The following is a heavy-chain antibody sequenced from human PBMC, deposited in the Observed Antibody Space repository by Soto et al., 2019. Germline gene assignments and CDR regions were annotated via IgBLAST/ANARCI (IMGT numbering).Heavy chain of an antibody. CDR1: GGSISSYY. Sequence: SETLSLTCTVSGGSISSYYWSWIRQPPGKGLEWIGYIYYSGSTNYNPSLKSRVTISVDTSKNQFSLKLSSVTAADTAVYYCARDNEGLCFDYWGQGTLVTVSS. J-gene: IGHJ4*02. D-gene: IGHD2-8*01. V-gene: IGHV4-59*01. CDR3: ARDNEGLCFDY. CDR2: IYYSGST.